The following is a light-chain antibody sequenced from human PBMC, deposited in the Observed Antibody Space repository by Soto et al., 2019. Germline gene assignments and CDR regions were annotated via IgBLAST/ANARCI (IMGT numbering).Light chain of an antibody. CDR1: QSVSGD. CDR3: QQRSNWPPIT. Sequence: EIVLTQSPATLSVSPGERATLSCRASQSVSGDLAWYHHKPGQAPRLLIYGASSRATGIPARFSGSGSGTDFTLTINSLEPEDFAVYYCQQRSNWPPITFGQGTRLEIK. J-gene: IGKJ5*01. V-gene: IGKV3-11*01. CDR2: GAS.